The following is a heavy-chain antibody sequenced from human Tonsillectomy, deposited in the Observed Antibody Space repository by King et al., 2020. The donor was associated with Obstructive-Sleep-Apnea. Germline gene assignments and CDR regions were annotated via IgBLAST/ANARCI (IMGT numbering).Heavy chain of an antibody. D-gene: IGHD3-10*01. J-gene: IGHJ5*02. CDR3: AKDASGTYYNWFDP. Sequence: QLQESGPGLVKPSETLSLTCTVFGGPFGNYYWSWVRQPPGKGLEWIGFVYNSRSNIYNPSLMSRVTISVNTAKNQFSLRLTYVTAADAAVYYCAKDASGTYYNWFDPWGQGIPVTVSS. CDR2: VYNSRSN. CDR1: GGPFGNYY. V-gene: IGHV4-59*01.